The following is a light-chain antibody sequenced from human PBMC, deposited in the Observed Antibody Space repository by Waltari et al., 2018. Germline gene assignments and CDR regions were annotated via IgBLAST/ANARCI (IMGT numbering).Light chain of an antibody. CDR3: QQLNSYLWT. CDR1: QGISSY. V-gene: IGKV1-9*01. Sequence: DNQLTPSPSFLSASVGDRFTINCRASQGISSYLAWYQQKPGKAPKLLIYAASTLQSGVPSRFSGSGSGTEFTLTISSLQPEDFATYYCQQLNSYLWTFGQGTKVEIK. J-gene: IGKJ1*01. CDR2: AAS.